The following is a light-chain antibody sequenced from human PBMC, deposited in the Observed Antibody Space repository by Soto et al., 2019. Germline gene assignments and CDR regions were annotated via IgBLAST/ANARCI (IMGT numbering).Light chain of an antibody. Sequence: EIVMTQSPAPLSVSPGERATLSCRASQSVSSNLAWYQQKPGQAPRLLIYGASIRATGIPARFSGSGSGTECTLTISSLQSEDFAVYYCQQYNNWPPYTFGQGTKLEIK. CDR3: QQYNNWPPYT. CDR2: GAS. V-gene: IGKV3D-15*01. CDR1: QSVSSN. J-gene: IGKJ2*01.